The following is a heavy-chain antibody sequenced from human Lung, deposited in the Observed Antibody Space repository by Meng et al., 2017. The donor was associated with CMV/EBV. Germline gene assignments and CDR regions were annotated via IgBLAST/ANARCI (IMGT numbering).Heavy chain of an antibody. D-gene: IGHD5-12*01. CDR2: INSDGSST. Sequence: GESLKISCAASGFIFSSTWMGWVRQAPGKGLVWVSRINSDGSSTSYADSVKGRFTISRDNAKNTLYLQMNSLRAEDTAVYYCARERFLSGYSGYDAGGWFDPWGQGTLVXVSS. CDR1: GFIFSSTW. J-gene: IGHJ5*02. CDR3: ARERFLSGYSGYDAGGWFDP. V-gene: IGHV3-74*01.